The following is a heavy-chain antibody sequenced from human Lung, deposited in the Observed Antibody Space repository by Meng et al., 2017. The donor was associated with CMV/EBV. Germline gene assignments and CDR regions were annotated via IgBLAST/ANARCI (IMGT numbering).Heavy chain of an antibody. CDR1: RFTFSAYE. V-gene: IGHV3-48*03. CDR2: IGGSGGPI. CDR3: ARGGYDYVWGSLEY. Sequence: GESLKISCAASRFTFSAYEMNWVRQAPGKGLEWVSYIGGSGGPINYADSVRGRFTISRNNARNSLYLQMNSLRAEDTAVYYCARGGYDYVWGSLEYWGQGTXVTVYS. D-gene: IGHD3-16*01. J-gene: IGHJ4*02.